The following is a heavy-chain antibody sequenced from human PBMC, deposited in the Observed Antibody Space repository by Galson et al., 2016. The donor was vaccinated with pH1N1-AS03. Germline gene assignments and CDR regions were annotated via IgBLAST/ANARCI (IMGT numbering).Heavy chain of an antibody. V-gene: IGHV1-18*01. D-gene: IGHD2/OR15-2a*01. CDR1: GYTFSNYG. Sequence: SVKVSCKASGYTFSNYGITWVRQAPGQGLQWMGWIKKNNDNTIYGQNFQGPVTLTTDQSTNTAYMELKNLRSDDTGVYYCARAFEEYLLRDYSSVFDSWGQGTLVTVSS. CDR3: ARAFEEYLLRDYSSVFDS. CDR2: IKKNNDNT. J-gene: IGHJ4*02.